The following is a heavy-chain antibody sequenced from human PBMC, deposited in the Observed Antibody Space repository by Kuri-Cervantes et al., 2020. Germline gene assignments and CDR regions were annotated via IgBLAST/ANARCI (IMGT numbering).Heavy chain of an antibody. V-gene: IGHV3-33*01. Sequence: LSLTCAASGFTFSSYGMHWVRQAPGKGLEWVAVIWYDGSNKYYADSVKGRFTISRDNSKNTLYLQMNSLRAEDTAVYYCARDYYGMDVWGQGTTVTVSS. J-gene: IGHJ6*02. CDR2: IWYDGSNK. CDR1: GFTFSSYG. CDR3: ARDYYGMDV.